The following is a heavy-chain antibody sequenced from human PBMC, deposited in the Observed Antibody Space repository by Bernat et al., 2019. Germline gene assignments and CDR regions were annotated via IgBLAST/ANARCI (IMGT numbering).Heavy chain of an antibody. V-gene: IGHV4-39*01. CDR3: ARHSGLGSGLFP. Sequence: QLQLQESGPGLVKPSETLSLTCTVSGGSISSSSYYWGWIRQPPGKGLEWIGSIYYSGSTYYNPSLKSRVTISLDTSKNQFFLKLSSVTAADTAVYYCARHSGLGSGLFPWGQGTLVTVSS. CDR2: IYYSGST. CDR1: GGSISSSSYY. J-gene: IGHJ5*02. D-gene: IGHD3-22*01.